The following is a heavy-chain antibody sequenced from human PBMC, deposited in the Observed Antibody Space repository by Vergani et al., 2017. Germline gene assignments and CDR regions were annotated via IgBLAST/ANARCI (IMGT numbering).Heavy chain of an antibody. J-gene: IGHJ4*02. CDR1: GFTFSSYA. D-gene: IGHD3-22*01. CDR2: ISGSGGST. Sequence: EVQLLESGGGLVQPGGSLRLSCAASGFTFSSYAMSWVRQAPGNGLEWVSAISGSGGSTYYADSVKGRFTISRDNSKNTLYLQMNSLRAEDTAVYYCAKDSSTITMIVVSQAPTDYWGQGTLVTVSS. V-gene: IGHV3-23*01. CDR3: AKDSSTITMIVVSQAPTDY.